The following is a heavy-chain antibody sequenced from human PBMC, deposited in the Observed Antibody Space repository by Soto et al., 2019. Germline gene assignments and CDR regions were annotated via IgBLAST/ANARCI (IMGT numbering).Heavy chain of an antibody. V-gene: IGHV4-61*01. CDR1: GGSVSSGSYY. Sequence: QVQLQESGPGLVKPSETLSLTCTVSGGSVSSGSYYWSWIRQPPGKGLEWIGYIYYSGGTNYNPSLKRRVTISVDTSKIQFSLKLSSVTAADTAVYYCARGIEGWYQGRYYYGMDVWGQGTTVTVSS. CDR2: IYYSGGT. D-gene: IGHD6-19*01. CDR3: ARGIEGWYQGRYYYGMDV. J-gene: IGHJ6*02.